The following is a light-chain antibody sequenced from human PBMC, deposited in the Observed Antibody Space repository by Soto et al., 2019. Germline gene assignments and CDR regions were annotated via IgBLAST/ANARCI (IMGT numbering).Light chain of an antibody. V-gene: IGLV1-44*01. CDR2: SDN. Sequence: QTVVSQPPSASGTPGQRVTISCSGSSSNIGHNTVNWYQQLPGTAPKLLIFSDNQRPSGVPDRFSGSKSGTSASLAISGLQSEDEADYYCAVWDDGRYVIFGGGTKLTVL. J-gene: IGLJ2*01. CDR1: SSNIGHNT. CDR3: AVWDDGRYVI.